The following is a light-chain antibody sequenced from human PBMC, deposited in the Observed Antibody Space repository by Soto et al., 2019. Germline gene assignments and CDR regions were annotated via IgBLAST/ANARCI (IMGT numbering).Light chain of an antibody. CDR1: QTILNY. CDR3: QQTYSTPWT. CDR2: AAS. Sequence: DIQMTQSPYSLSASVGDRVTITCRASQTILNYLNWYQQKPGKAPKLLMYAASHLQSGVPSRFTGSGSGTDFTLTISTLQPEDFATYYCQQTYSTPWTFGQGTKVEIK. J-gene: IGKJ1*01. V-gene: IGKV1-39*01.